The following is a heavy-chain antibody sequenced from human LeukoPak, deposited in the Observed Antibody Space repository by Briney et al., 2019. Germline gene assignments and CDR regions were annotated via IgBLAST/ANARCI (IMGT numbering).Heavy chain of an antibody. V-gene: IGHV2-5*01. CDR3: AHRRSTFVRGWFDP. D-gene: IGHD3-10*01. CDR1: GFSLTTSGVT. J-gene: IGHJ5*02. CDR2: VYSNDDK. Sequence: KSGPTLVDPTQTLTLTCTFSGFSLTTSGVTMAWIRQPPGKALEWLGIVYSNDDKRYSPSLKSRLTITKDTSKNQVVPTMTNMDPVDTATYFCAHRRSTFVRGWFDPWGQGTLVTVSS.